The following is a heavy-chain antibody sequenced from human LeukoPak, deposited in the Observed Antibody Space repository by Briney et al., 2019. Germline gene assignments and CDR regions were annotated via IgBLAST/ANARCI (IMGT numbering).Heavy chain of an antibody. CDR3: ARVGYCTHGVCYSMDL. CDR1: GYAFTAHY. J-gene: IGHJ6*03. CDR2: INPNSGGP. Sequence: ASVKVSCKASGYAFTAHYIHWLRQADGQDFEGMGWINPNSGGPNNPHKFQDRVTMTSDTSISTAYMELSRLRSDDTAVYYCARVGYCTHGVCYSMDLWGKGTTVIVSS. D-gene: IGHD2-8*01. V-gene: IGHV1-2*02.